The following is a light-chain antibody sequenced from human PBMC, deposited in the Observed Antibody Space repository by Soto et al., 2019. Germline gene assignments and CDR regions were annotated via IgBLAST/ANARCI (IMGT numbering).Light chain of an antibody. CDR2: GAS. CDR3: QQYDSSPWT. V-gene: IGKV3-20*01. CDR1: QSVRSSF. J-gene: IGKJ1*01. Sequence: ESVLTQSPGTLSLSPGERATLSCRAIQSVRSSFLAWYQLKPGQAPRLLIYGASSRATGIPDRFSGSGSGTDFTLTISRLEPEDFAVYYCQQYDSSPWTFGQGTKVEIK.